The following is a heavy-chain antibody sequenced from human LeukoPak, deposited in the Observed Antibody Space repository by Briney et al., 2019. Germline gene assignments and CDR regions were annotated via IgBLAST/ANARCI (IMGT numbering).Heavy chain of an antibody. V-gene: IGHV4-61*08. Sequence: SETLSLTCTVSGGSISSGGYYWSWIRQHPGKGLEWIGYIYYSGSTNYNPSLKSRVTISVDTSKNQFSLKLSSVTAADTAVYYCARIIAVAGIYYFDYWGQGTLVTVSS. CDR3: ARIIAVAGIYYFDY. D-gene: IGHD6-19*01. J-gene: IGHJ4*02. CDR2: IYYSGST. CDR1: GGSISSGGYY.